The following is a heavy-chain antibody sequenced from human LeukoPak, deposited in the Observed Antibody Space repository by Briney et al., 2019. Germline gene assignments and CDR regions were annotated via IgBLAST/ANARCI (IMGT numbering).Heavy chain of an antibody. D-gene: IGHD1-1*01. Sequence: GSLRLSCAASGFTFSNFWMSWVRQAPGKGLEWIGSIYHSGSTYYNPSLKSRVTISVDTSKNQFSLKLSSVTAADTAVYYCARDGVQQPYYYYMDVWGKGTTVTVSS. CDR2: IYHSGST. V-gene: IGHV4-38-2*02. J-gene: IGHJ6*03. CDR3: ARDGVQQPYYYYMDV. CDR1: GFTFSNFWM.